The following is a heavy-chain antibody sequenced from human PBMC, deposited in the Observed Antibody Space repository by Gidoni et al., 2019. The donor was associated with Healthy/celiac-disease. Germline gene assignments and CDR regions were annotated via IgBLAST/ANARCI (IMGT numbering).Heavy chain of an antibody. CDR1: GFTFDDYA. V-gene: IGHV3-9*01. Sequence: EVQLVESGGGLVQPGRSLRLSCAASGFTFDDYAMPWVRQAPGKGLEWVSGISWNSGSIGYADSVKGRFTISRDNAKNSLYLQMNSLRAEDTALYYCAKDSGARSYSAFDIWGQGTMVTVSS. J-gene: IGHJ3*02. CDR2: ISWNSGSI. CDR3: AKDSGARSYSAFDI. D-gene: IGHD3-10*01.